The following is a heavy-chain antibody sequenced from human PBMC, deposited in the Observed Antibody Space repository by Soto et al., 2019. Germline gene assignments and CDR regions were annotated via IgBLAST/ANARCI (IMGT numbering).Heavy chain of an antibody. D-gene: IGHD3-22*01. CDR3: AGTHDSLDY. CDR2: ISSSGSNL. Sequence: GGSLRLSCAGSGFTFSSYYMNWVRQAPGKGLEWVSSISSSGSNLYYTDSVKGRFTISRDNAENSLYLQMNSLKAEDTAVYYCAGTHDSLDYWGQGTLVTVSS. V-gene: IGHV3-21*01. CDR1: GFTFSSYY. J-gene: IGHJ4*02.